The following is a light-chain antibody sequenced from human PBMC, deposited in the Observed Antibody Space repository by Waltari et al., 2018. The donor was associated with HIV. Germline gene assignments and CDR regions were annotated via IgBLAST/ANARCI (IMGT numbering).Light chain of an antibody. CDR2: EVT. Sequence: QSVLTQPASLSAPPGQSITISCSGTSDDVGGFNYVSWYQQYPGKAPKVILYEVTKRPSGISSRFSGSKSGDVASLTISGLQPEDEADYYCSSYVLSSALVFGGGTKLTVL. CDR3: SSYVLSSALV. V-gene: IGLV2-14*01. CDR1: SDDVGGFNY. J-gene: IGLJ2*01.